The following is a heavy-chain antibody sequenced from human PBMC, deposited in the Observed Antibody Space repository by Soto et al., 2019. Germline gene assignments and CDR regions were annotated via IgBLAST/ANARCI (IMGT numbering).Heavy chain of an antibody. Sequence: EVHLLESGGGLVQPGASLRLSCVASGFSFSSYGMSWVRQAPGKGLEWASIISGSGDVKYYADSVKGRFTISRDNSKNTMYLQMDSLRAEDTAVYYCAKDFDSDETSHGPNDYWGQGTLVTVSS. CDR2: ISGSGDVK. D-gene: IGHD3-22*01. J-gene: IGHJ4*02. CDR3: AKDFDSDETSHGPNDY. V-gene: IGHV3-23*01. CDR1: GFSFSSYG.